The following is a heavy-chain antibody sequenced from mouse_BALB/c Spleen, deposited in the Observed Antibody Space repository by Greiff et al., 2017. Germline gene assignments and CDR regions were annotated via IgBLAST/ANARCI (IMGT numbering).Heavy chain of an antibody. Sequence: EVKLMESGGGLVKPGGSLKLSCAASGFTFSSYAMSWVRQTPEKRLEWVASISSGGSTYYPDSVKGRFTISRDNARNILYLQMSSLRSEDTAMYYCARGEGTGRGWFAYWGQGTLVTVSA. J-gene: IGHJ3*01. CDR2: ISSGGST. CDR3: ARGEGTGRGWFAY. CDR1: GFTFSSYA. D-gene: IGHD4-1*01. V-gene: IGHV5-6-5*01.